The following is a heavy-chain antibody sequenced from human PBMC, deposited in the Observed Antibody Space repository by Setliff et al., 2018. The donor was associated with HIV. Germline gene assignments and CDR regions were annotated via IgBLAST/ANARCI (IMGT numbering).Heavy chain of an antibody. CDR1: GGSFSGYY. J-gene: IGHJ4*02. V-gene: IGHV4-34*01. Sequence: SETLSLTCAVYGGSFSGYYWSWIRQPPGKGLEWIGEINHSGSTYYNPSLKSRVTISVDTSKNQFSLKLSSVTAADTAVYYCASGVVTPSYYFDYWGQGTLVTVSS. CDR2: INHSGST. D-gene: IGHD3-22*01. CDR3: ASGVVTPSYYFDY.